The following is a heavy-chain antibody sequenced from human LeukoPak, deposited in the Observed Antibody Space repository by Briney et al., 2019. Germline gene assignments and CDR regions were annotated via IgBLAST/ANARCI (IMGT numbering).Heavy chain of an antibody. CDR1: GGSISSYY. CDR2: IYYSGST. D-gene: IGHD2-15*01. J-gene: IGHJ4*02. V-gene: IGHV4-59*01. Sequence: PSETLSLTCTVSGGSISSYYWSWIRQPPGKGPEWIGYIYYSGSTNYNPSLKSRVTISVDTSKNQFSLKLSSVTAADTAVYYCARDLGGSLDYWGQGTLVTVSS. CDR3: ARDLGGSLDY.